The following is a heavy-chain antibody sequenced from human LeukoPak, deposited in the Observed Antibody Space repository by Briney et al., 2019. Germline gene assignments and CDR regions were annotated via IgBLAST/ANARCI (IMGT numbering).Heavy chain of an antibody. CDR3: ARHSHSRPFDY. CDR2: IYYSGST. D-gene: IGHD6-13*01. V-gene: IGHV4-39*01. Sequence: PSETLSLTCTVSGGSISSSSYYWGWIRQPPGKGLEWIGSIYYSGSTYYNPSLKSRVTISVDTSKNQFSLKLSSVTAADTAVYYCARHSHSRPFDYWGQGTLVTVSS. CDR1: GGSISSSSYY. J-gene: IGHJ4*02.